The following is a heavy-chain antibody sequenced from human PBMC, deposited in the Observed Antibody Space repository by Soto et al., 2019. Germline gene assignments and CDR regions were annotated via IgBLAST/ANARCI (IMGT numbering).Heavy chain of an antibody. CDR1: GYTFTSYY. D-gene: IGHD4-17*01. CDR3: ARDHGDAKDYYYYYGMDV. V-gene: IGHV1-46*01. J-gene: IGHJ6*02. CDR2: INPSGGST. Sequence: QVQLEQSGAEVKKPGASVKVSCKASGYTFTSYYMHWVRQAPGQGLEWMGIINPSGGSTSYAQKFQGRVTMTWDTSTSTVYMELSSLRSEDTAVYYCARDHGDAKDYYYYYGMDVWGQGTTVTVSS.